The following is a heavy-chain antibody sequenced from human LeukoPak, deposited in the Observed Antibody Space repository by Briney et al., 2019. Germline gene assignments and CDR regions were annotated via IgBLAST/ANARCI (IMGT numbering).Heavy chain of an antibody. V-gene: IGHV1-18*01. Sequence: ASVKVSCKASGYTFTSYGISWVRQAPGQGPEWMGWISAYNGNTNYAQKLQGRVTMTTDTSTSTAYMELRSLRSDDTAVYYCARDISGGATKVFDIWGQGTMVTVSS. D-gene: IGHD1-26*01. CDR3: ARDISGGATKVFDI. J-gene: IGHJ3*02. CDR2: ISAYNGNT. CDR1: GYTFTSYG.